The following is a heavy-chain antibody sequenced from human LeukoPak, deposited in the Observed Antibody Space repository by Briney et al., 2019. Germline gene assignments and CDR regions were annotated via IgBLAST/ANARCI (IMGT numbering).Heavy chain of an antibody. CDR2: ISYLSSHV. CDR3: GRAFPPLRTSSAGDL. Sequence: GGSLRLSCSASGFTFSDYGMNWVRQAPGKGLEWVSSISYLSSHVYYGDSVKGRFSISRDNAKNSLYLQMNGLGAEDTAIYYCGRAFPPLRTSSAGDLWGQGILVTVSS. D-gene: IGHD3-16*01. CDR1: GFTFSDYG. J-gene: IGHJ4*02. V-gene: IGHV3-21*01.